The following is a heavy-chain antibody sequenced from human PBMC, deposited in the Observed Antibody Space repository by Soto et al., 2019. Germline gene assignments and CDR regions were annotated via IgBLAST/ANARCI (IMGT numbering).Heavy chain of an antibody. V-gene: IGHV4-39*01. J-gene: IGHJ6*02. Sequence: SETLSLTCTVSGGSISSSSYYWGWIRQPPGKGLEWIGSIYYSGSTYYNPSLKSRVTISVDTSKNQFSLKLSSVTAADTAVYYCARYMLAQRREYYYYGMDVWGQGTTVTVSS. CDR3: ARYMLAQRREYYYYGMDV. D-gene: IGHD1-1*01. CDR2: IYYSGST. CDR1: GGSISSSSYY.